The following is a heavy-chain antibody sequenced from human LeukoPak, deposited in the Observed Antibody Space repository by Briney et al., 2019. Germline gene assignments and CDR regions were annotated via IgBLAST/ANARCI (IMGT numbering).Heavy chain of an antibody. CDR1: GYTFPDYY. Sequence: ASVKVSCKASGYTFPDYYMHWVRQAPGQGLEWMGWINPNSGGTNYAQKFQGRVTMTRDTSISTASMELSRLRSDDTAVYYCAKEGELRLYYFDYWGQGTLVTVSS. D-gene: IGHD1-26*01. CDR3: AKEGELRLYYFDY. J-gene: IGHJ4*02. V-gene: IGHV1-2*02. CDR2: INPNSGGT.